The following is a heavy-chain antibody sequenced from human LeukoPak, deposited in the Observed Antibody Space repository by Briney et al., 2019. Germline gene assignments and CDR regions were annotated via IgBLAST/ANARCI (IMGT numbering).Heavy chain of an antibody. D-gene: IGHD6-13*01. V-gene: IGHV4-59*01. J-gene: IGHJ4*02. Sequence: TSSETLSLTCTVSGGSISSYYWSWIRQSPGKGLEWIAYIHSSGSTSYNPSLKSRVTISVDTSKNEFSLKLTSVNAADTAVYYCARDRPGGSSLDYWGQGILVTVSS. CDR1: GGSISSYY. CDR3: ARDRPGGSSLDY. CDR2: IHSSGST.